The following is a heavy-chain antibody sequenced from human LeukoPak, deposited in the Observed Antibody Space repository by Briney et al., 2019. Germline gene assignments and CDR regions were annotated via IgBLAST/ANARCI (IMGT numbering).Heavy chain of an antibody. CDR1: GYSIGSGYY. CDR3: ARDSSSSLDY. V-gene: IGHV4-38-2*02. CDR2: IYHSGST. D-gene: IGHD6-6*01. Sequence: PSETLSLTCTVSGYSIGSGYYWGWIRQPPGKGLEWIGSIYHSGSTYYNPSLKSRVTISVDTSKNQFSLKLSSVTAADTAVYYCARDSSSSLDYWGQGTLVTVSS. J-gene: IGHJ4*02.